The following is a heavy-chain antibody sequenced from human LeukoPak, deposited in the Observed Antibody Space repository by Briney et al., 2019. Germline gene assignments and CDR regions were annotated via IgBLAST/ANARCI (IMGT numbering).Heavy chain of an antibody. V-gene: IGHV1-69*04. J-gene: IGHJ3*02. D-gene: IGHD3-3*02. CDR2: IIPILGIA. Sequence: ASVKVSCKASGGTFSSYAISWVRQAPGQGLEWMGRIIPILGIANYAQKFQGRVTITADKSTSTAYMELSSLRSEDTAVYYCARAHRIFGVVSDAFDIWGQGTMVTVSS. CDR3: ARAHRIFGVVSDAFDI. CDR1: GGTFSSYA.